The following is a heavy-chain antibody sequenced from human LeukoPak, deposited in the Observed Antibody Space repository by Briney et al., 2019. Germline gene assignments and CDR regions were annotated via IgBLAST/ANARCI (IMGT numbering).Heavy chain of an antibody. J-gene: IGHJ4*02. CDR1: GYTFTSYY. CDR2: INPSGGST. V-gene: IGHV1-46*01. D-gene: IGHD2-2*01. CDR3: ARTRYCSSTSCPDFDY. Sequence: ASVKVSCKASGYTFTSYYMHWVRQAPGQGLEWMGIINPSGGSTSYAQKFQGRVTMTRDTSTSTVYMELSSLRSDDTAVYYCARTRYCSSTSCPDFDYWGQGTRVTVSS.